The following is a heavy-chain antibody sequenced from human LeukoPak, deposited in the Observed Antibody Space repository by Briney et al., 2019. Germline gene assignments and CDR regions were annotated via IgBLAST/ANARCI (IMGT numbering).Heavy chain of an antibody. CDR3: ARGSPDRTAAGSYYYYYYMDV. CDR2: IIPIFGTA. V-gene: IGHV1-69*01. Sequence: GSSVKVSCKASGGTFSNYAISWVRQAPGQGLEWTGAIIPIFGTANYAQKFQGRVTITADESTSTAYMELSSLRSEDTAVYYCARGSPDRTAAGSYYYYYYMDVWGKGTTVTVSS. J-gene: IGHJ6*03. CDR1: GGTFSNYA. D-gene: IGHD6-13*01.